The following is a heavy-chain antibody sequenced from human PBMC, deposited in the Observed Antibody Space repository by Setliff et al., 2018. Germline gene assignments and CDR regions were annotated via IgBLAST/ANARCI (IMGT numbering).Heavy chain of an antibody. CDR1: GGSISSGTYY. CDR3: ARGPDLTAVGATYFYGMDV. J-gene: IGHJ6*02. V-gene: IGHV4-61*02. D-gene: IGHD6-19*01. Sequence: PSETLSLTCTVSGGSISSGTYYWSWIRQPAGRGLEWIGRMIVSGGADYNPSLKSRVTMSVDSPNNKFSLNLSSVSAADTAVYYCARGPDLTAVGATYFYGMDVWGQGATVTVSS. CDR2: MIVSGGA.